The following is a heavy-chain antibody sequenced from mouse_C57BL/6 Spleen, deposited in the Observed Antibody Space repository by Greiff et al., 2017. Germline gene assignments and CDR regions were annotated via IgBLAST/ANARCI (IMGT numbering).Heavy chain of an antibody. Sequence: VQLQQSGAELVRPGASVKLSCTASGFNIKDDYMHWVKQRPEQGLEWIGWIDPENGDTEYASKFQGKATITADTSSNTAYLQLSSLTSEDTAVYYCTTWSYDGYSDYWGQGTTLTVSS. D-gene: IGHD2-3*01. CDR2: IDPENGDT. V-gene: IGHV14-4*01. J-gene: IGHJ2*01. CDR3: TTWSYDGYSDY. CDR1: GFNIKDDY.